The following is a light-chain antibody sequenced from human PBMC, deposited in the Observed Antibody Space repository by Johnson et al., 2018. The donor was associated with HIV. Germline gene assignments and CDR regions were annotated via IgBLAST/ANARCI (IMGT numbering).Light chain of an antibody. CDR2: ENT. CDR3: ATWDRSLSAGGV. CDR1: SSNIGNNY. Sequence: QSVLTQPPSVSAAPGQKVTISCSGSSSNIGNNYVSWYQHLPGTAPKLLIYENTKRPSGVPDRFAGPKSGSSATLGLPGLQTGDEADYYGATWDRSLSAGGVFGTGTKVTVL. V-gene: IGLV1-51*02. J-gene: IGLJ1*01.